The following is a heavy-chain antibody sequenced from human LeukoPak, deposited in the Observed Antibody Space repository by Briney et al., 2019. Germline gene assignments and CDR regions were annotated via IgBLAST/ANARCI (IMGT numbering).Heavy chain of an antibody. D-gene: IGHD2-2*01. J-gene: IGHJ4*02. V-gene: IGHV3-30*18. CDR2: ISYDGSNK. CDR1: GFTFSSYG. CDR3: ANGLCSSTSCSPDY. Sequence: PGGSLRLSCAASGFTFSSYGMHWVRQAPGKGLEWVAVISYDGSNKYYADSVKGRFTISRDNSKNTLYLQMNSLRAEDTAVYYCANGLCSSTSCSPDYWGQGTLVTVSS.